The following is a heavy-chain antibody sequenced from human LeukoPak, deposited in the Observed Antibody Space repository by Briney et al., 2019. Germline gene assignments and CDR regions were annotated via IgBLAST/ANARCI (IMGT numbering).Heavy chain of an antibody. CDR1: GYTFTSYY. CDR3: ARAPQAYYYDSSGYYDY. Sequence: ASVKVSCKASGYTFTSYYMHWVRQAPGQGLEWMGIINPSGGSTSYAQKFQGRVTMTRDTSTSTVYMELSSLRSEDTAVYYCARAPQAYYYDSSGYYDYWGQGTLVTVSS. CDR2: INPSGGST. J-gene: IGHJ4*02. D-gene: IGHD3-22*01. V-gene: IGHV1-46*01.